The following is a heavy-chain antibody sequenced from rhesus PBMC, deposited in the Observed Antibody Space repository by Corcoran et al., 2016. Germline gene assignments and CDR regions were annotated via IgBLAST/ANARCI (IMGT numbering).Heavy chain of an antibody. D-gene: IGHD3-34*01. J-gene: IGHJ4*01. CDR1: GGSISSNY. CDR3: AREYWHWGDYTYFDY. CDR2: ISGSGGST. V-gene: IGHV4-173*01. Sequence: QLQLQESGPGLVKPSETLSLTCAVSGGSISSNYWSWIRQPPGKGLEWIGRISGSGGSTDYNPSLKSRVTMSTATSKNQFSLKLSSVTAADTAVYYCAREYWHWGDYTYFDYWGQGVLVTVSS.